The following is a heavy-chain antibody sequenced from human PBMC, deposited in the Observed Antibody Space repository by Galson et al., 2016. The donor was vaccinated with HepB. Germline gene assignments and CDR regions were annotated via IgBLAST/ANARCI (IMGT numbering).Heavy chain of an antibody. D-gene: IGHD1-7*01. V-gene: IGHV1-46*01. CDR2: INPTSGST. CDR1: GYTFTNYY. Sequence: SVKVSCKGSGYTFTNYYIHWVRQAPGQGLEWMGIINPTSGSTSYAQRFQGRITMTRDSSTSTAYMELSSLRSEDTAVYYCARVGWAGTTRAIYFFDYWGQGTLVTVSS. CDR3: ARVGWAGTTRAIYFFDY. J-gene: IGHJ4*02.